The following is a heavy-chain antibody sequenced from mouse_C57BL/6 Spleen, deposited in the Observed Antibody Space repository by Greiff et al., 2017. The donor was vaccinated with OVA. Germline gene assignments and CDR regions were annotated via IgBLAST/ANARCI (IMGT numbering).Heavy chain of an antibody. CDR3: ARKDYDGSYYAMDY. V-gene: IGHV1-82*01. Sequence: QVQLQQSGPELVKPGASVKISCKASGYAFSSSWMNWVKQRPGKGLEWIGRIYPGDGDTNYNGKFKGKATLTADKTSSTAYMQLSSLTSEDSAVYFCARKDYDGSYYAMDYWGQGTSVTVSS. CDR2: IYPGDGDT. J-gene: IGHJ4*01. D-gene: IGHD2-4*01. CDR1: GYAFSSSW.